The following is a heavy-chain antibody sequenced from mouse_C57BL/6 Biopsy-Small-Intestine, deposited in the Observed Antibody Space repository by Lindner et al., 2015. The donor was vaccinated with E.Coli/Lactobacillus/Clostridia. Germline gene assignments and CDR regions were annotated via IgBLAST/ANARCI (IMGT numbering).Heavy chain of an antibody. J-gene: IGHJ3*02. CDR2: VDPNSGAT. CDR1: GYSFNGYF. V-gene: IGHV1-72*04. CDR3: ARSEGIAVAGMALDM. Sequence: SVKVSCKASGYSFNGYFMHWLRQAHGQGLEWMGWVDPNSGATNYAQKFQGRVTMTRDASISTGYMELSSLRSDDTAVYYCARSEGIAVAGMALDMWGQGTMVSVSS. D-gene: IGHD2-10*02.